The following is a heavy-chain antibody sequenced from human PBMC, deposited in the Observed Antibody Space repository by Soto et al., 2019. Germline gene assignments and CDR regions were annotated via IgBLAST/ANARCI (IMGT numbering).Heavy chain of an antibody. D-gene: IGHD3-16*01. J-gene: IGHJ5*02. CDR3: ARGRSGEGEDP. Sequence: QVQLQESGPGLVKPSQTLSLTCTVSCASISSGGYYWSWIRQHPGKGLEWIGYIYYSGSTYYNPSLERRVTISVDKSQNQFALQLSSVTAADTAVYYCARGRSGEGEDPWGQGTLVTVSS. CDR1: CASISSGGYY. V-gene: IGHV4-31*03. CDR2: IYYSGST.